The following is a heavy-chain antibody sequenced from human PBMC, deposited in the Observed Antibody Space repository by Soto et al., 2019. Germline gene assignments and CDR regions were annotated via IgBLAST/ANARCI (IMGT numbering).Heavy chain of an antibody. CDR1: EFTFDKYY. D-gene: IGHD1-20*01. CDR3: ARGNWNYYYGFDV. CDR2: IKPDGSEQ. J-gene: IGHJ6*02. Sequence: GGSMRLSCAASEFTFDKYYMTWVRQAPGKGPEWVANIKPDGSEQYYVDSVKGRFTISRDNANNSLYLQMNSLRAEDTAVYFCARGNWNYYYGFDVWGQGTTVTVSS. V-gene: IGHV3-7*01.